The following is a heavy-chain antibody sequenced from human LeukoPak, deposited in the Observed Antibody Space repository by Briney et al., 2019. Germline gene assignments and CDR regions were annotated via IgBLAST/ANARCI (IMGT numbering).Heavy chain of an antibody. D-gene: IGHD2-2*01. J-gene: IGHJ4*02. Sequence: SETLSLTCTVSGGSISSSGYYWSWIRQHPGKGLKWIGYIYYSGSTYYNPSLKSRVTISVDTSKNQFSLKLSSVTAADTAVYYCARGTVVVPAAPPYYFDYWGQGTLVTVSS. CDR3: ARGTVVVPAAPPYYFDY. CDR1: GGSISSSGYY. V-gene: IGHV4-31*03. CDR2: IYYSGST.